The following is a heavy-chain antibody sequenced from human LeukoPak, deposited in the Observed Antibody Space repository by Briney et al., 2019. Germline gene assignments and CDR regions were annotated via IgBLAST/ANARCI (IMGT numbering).Heavy chain of an antibody. CDR2: ISSSSSYI. J-gene: IGHJ4*02. D-gene: IGHD2-21*02. Sequence: PGGSLRLSCAASGFTLSSYSMNWVRQAPGKGLEWVSSISSSSSYIYYADSVKGRFTTSRDNAKNTLYLQMNSLRAEDTAVYYCARGLHIVVVTAVFDYWGQGTLVTVSS. CDR3: ARGLHIVVVTAVFDY. CDR1: GFTLSSYS. V-gene: IGHV3-21*01.